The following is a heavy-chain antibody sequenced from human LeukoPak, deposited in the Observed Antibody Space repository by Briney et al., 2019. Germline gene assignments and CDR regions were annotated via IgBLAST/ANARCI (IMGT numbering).Heavy chain of an antibody. J-gene: IGHJ6*03. D-gene: IGHD3-22*01. CDR1: GYSISGGYY. V-gene: IGHV4-38-2*02. CDR3: ARRYSSGYYYYYYYMDV. Sequence: SETLSLTCTVSGYSISGGYYWDWIRQPPGKGLEWIGEINHSGSTNYNPSLKSRVTISVDTSKNQFSLKLSSVTAADTAVYYCARRYSSGYYYYYYYMDVWGKGTTVTVSS. CDR2: INHSGST.